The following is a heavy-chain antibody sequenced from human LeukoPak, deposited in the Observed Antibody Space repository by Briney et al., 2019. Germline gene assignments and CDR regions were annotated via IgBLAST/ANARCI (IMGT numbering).Heavy chain of an antibody. CDR1: GCTFTGYY. J-gene: IGHJ4*02. Sequence: ASVKVSCKASGCTFTGYYMHWVQQAPGQGLEWMGWINPNSGGTNYAQKFQGRVTMTRDTSISTAYMELSGLRSDDTAVYYCARGSDDFWSGYSPSYWGQGTLVTVSS. D-gene: IGHD3-3*01. CDR3: ARGSDDFWSGYSPSY. CDR2: INPNSGGT. V-gene: IGHV1-2*02.